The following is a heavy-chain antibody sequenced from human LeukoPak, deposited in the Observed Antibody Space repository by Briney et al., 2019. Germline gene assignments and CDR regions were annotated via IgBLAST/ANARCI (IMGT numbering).Heavy chain of an antibody. CDR1: GGSISSGSYY. J-gene: IGHJ5*02. D-gene: IGHD6-13*01. CDR3: ARGWGAAAGKDWFDP. V-gene: IGHV4-61*02. CDR2: IYTSGST. Sequence: SETLSLTCTVSGGSISSGSYYWSWIRQPAGKGLEWIGRIYTSGSTNYNPSLKSRVTISVDTSKNQFSLKLSSVTAADTAVYYCARGWGAAAGKDWFDPWGQGTLVTVSS.